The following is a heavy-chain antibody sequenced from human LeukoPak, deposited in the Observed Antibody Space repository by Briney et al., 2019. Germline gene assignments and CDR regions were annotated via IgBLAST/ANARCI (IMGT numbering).Heavy chain of an antibody. Sequence: GGSLRLSCAASGFTFSSYAMSWVRQAPGKGLEWVSAISGSGGSTYYADSVKGRFTISRDNSKNTLYLQMNSLRVEDTAVYYCTRDNGDYGNFFGPWGQGTLVTVSS. D-gene: IGHD4-17*01. V-gene: IGHV3-23*01. CDR2: ISGSGGST. CDR1: GFTFSSYA. CDR3: TRDNGDYGNFFGP. J-gene: IGHJ5*02.